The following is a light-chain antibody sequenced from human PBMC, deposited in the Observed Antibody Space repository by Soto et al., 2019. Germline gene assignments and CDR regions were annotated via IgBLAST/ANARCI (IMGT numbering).Light chain of an antibody. J-gene: IGKJ1*01. CDR2: GAS. CDR1: QSVDSN. Sequence: EVVMTQSPATLSVSPGERATLSCRASQSVDSNLAWYQQKPGQAPRLLIFGASTRATGIPVRFSGSGSGTEFTLTFSSLQSEDFAVYYCQQYNNWPRTFGQGTKVEIK. V-gene: IGKV3-15*01. CDR3: QQYNNWPRT.